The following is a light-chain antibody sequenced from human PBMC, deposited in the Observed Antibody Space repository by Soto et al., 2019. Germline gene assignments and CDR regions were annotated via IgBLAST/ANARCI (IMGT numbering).Light chain of an antibody. CDR3: SSYTSSSTSLYV. Sequence: SALTQPSSLSGSPGQSITLSCPGTSRDVGGYNYVSWYQQHPGKAPKLMIYDVSNRPSGVSNRFSGSKSGNTASLTISGLQAEDEADYYCSSYTSSSTSLYVFGTGTKVTVL. J-gene: IGLJ1*01. V-gene: IGLV2-14*01. CDR1: SRDVGGYNY. CDR2: DVS.